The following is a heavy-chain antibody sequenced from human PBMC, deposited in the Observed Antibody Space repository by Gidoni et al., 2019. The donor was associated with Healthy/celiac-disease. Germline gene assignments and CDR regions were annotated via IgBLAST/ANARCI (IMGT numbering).Heavy chain of an antibody. Sequence: QVQLVESGGGVVQPGRSLRLSCAASGFTFSSYAMHWVRQAPGKGLEWVAVISYDGSNKYYADSVKGRFTISRDNSKNTLYLQMNSLRAEDTAVYYCARGSSSSGAFDIWGQGTMVTVSS. CDR3: ARGSSSSGAFDI. V-gene: IGHV3-30*01. D-gene: IGHD6-6*01. J-gene: IGHJ3*02. CDR1: GFTFSSYA. CDR2: ISYDGSNK.